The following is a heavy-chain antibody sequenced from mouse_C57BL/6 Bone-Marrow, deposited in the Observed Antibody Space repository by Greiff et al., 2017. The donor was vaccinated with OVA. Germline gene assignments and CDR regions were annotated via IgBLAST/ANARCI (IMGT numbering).Heavy chain of an antibody. CDR1: GFTFSSYG. CDR3: ARPGDYDFAY. Sequence: EVKLVESGGDLVKPGGSLKLSCAASGFTFSSYGMSWVRQTPDKRLEWVATISSGGSYTYYPDSVKGRFTISRDNAKNTLYLQMSSLKSEDTAMYYCARPGDYDFAYWGQGTLVTVSA. D-gene: IGHD2-4*01. J-gene: IGHJ3*01. CDR2: ISSGGSYT. V-gene: IGHV5-6*01.